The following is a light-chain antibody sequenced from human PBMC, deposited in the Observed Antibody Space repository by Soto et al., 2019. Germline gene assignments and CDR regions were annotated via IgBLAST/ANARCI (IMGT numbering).Light chain of an antibody. CDR1: SGIDVGAYW. J-gene: IGLJ2*01. Sequence: QSVLTQPSSLSASPGASATLPCTLRSGIDVGAYWIYWYQQKPGSPPQFLLRFKSDSDKQQGSGVPSRFSGSKDASANAGVLLISGLQPEDEADYYCMIWHSSGVIFGGGTKLTVL. V-gene: IGLV5-45*03. CDR2: FKSDSDK. CDR3: MIWHSSGVI.